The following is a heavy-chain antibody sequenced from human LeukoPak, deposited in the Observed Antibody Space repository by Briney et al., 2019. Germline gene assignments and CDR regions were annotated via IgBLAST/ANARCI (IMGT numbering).Heavy chain of an antibody. CDR2: IYSGGST. J-gene: IGHJ6*02. V-gene: IGHV3-53*01. CDR3: ARTVGRSGWYDAYYYGMDV. CDR1: GFTVSSNY. Sequence: GGSLRLSCAASGFTVSSNYMSWVRQAPGKGLEWFSVIYSGGSTYYADSVKGRFTISRDNSKNTLYLQMNSLRAEDTAVYYCARTVGRSGWYDAYYYGMDVWGQGTTVTVSS. D-gene: IGHD6-19*01.